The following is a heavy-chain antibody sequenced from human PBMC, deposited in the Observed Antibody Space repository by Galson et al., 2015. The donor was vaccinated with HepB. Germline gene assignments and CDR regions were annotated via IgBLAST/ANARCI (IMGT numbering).Heavy chain of an antibody. V-gene: IGHV6-1*01. CDR3: ARAPLSGGGYSSGWHAFDN. CDR1: GDSVSSNSAA. J-gene: IGHJ4*02. CDR2: TYYRSKWYN. D-gene: IGHD6-19*01. Sequence: AISGDSVSSNSAAWNWIRQSPSRGLEWLGRTYYRSKWYNDYAVSVKSRITINPDTSKNQFSLQLNSVTPEDTAVYYCARAPLSGGGYSSGWHAFDNWGQGTLVTVSS.